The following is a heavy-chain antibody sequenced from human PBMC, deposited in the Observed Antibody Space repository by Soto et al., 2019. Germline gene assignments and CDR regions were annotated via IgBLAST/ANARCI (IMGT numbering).Heavy chain of an antibody. J-gene: IGHJ5*02. V-gene: IGHV3-33*08. CDR1: GFKFRNYA. CDR3: ARAHTMMILDRFDP. CDR2: IWFDGSKK. D-gene: IGHD3-22*01. Sequence: GGSLRLSCAASGFKFRNYAIHWVRQAPGKGLEWLAVIWFDGSKKYYADSVKGRFTISRDNSKNTVYLDMNSLTADDSGVFYCARAHTMMILDRFDPWGHGTRVTVPQ.